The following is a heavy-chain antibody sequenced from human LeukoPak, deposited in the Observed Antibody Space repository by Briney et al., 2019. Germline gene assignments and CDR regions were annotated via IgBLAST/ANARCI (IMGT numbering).Heavy chain of an antibody. CDR2: MNPNSGNT. J-gene: IGHJ3*02. D-gene: IGHD3-10*01. V-gene: IGHV1-8*01. Sequence: GQXLXXXGWMNPNSGNTGYAQKFQGRVTMTRNTSISTAYMELSSLRSEDTAVYYCARGCLAPYYKCAFDIWGQGTMVTVSS. CDR3: ARGCLAPYYKCAFDI.